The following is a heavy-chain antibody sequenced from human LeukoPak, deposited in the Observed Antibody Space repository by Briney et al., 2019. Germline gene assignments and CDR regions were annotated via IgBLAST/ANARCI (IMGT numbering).Heavy chain of an antibody. CDR1: GFTFSSHV. CDR3: AKESLDRLSIDY. Sequence: GGSLRLSCAAYGFTFSSHVMHWVRQAPGRGLEWVAVISYDGSNKYYADSVKGRFTISRDNSKDTLYLQMNSLRAEDTAVYYCAKESLDRLSIDYWGQGTLVTVSS. D-gene: IGHD2/OR15-2a*01. V-gene: IGHV3-30*18. J-gene: IGHJ4*02. CDR2: ISYDGSNK.